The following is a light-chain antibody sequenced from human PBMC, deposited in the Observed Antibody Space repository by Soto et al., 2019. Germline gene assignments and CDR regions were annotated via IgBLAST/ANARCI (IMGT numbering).Light chain of an antibody. V-gene: IGKV1-8*01. CDR1: QDISSY. Sequence: AIRMTQSPSSLSASPGDRVTITCRASQDISSYLAWYQQKPGKAPNLPIYVASTLQSGVPSRFSGSGSGPDFTLTISRLQSEDFATYYCQQSYSVPTTFGPGTKVDIK. CDR3: QQSYSVPTT. CDR2: VAS. J-gene: IGKJ3*01.